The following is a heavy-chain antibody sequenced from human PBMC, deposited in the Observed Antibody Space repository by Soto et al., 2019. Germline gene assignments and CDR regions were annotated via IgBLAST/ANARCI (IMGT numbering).Heavy chain of an antibody. J-gene: IGHJ6*02. V-gene: IGHV1-18*04. CDR2: ISGYNGYT. CDR1: GYTFNTYG. CDR3: ARPGTILGRNGMDV. Sequence: QAQLVQSGAEVKKPGASVKVSCKTSGYTFNTYGISWVRQVPGQGPEWMGWISGYNGYTKYAQKFQGRVTMTTATSTSTAYMDMRSLRSDVTAVYYCARPGTILGRNGMDVWGQGTTVIVSS. D-gene: IGHD3-3*01.